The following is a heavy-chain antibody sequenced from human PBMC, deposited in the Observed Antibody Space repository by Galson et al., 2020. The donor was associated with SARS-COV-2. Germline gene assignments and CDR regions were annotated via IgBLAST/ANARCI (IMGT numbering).Heavy chain of an antibody. D-gene: IGHD3-22*01. J-gene: IGHJ4*02. CDR2: ISYDVSNK. CDR3: ARSETTMIVAGEEFDY. Sequence: GGSLRLSCAASGFTFSSYAMHWVRQAPGKGLEWVAVISYDVSNKYYADSVKGRFTISRDNSKNTLYLQMNSLRAEDTAVYYCARSETTMIVAGEEFDYWGQGTLVTVSS. CDR1: GFTFSSYA. V-gene: IGHV3-30*04.